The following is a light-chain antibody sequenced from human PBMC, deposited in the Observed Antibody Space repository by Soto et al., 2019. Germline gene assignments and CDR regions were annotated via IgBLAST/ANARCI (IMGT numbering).Light chain of an antibody. CDR2: SAS. J-gene: IGKJ5*01. CDR3: QQYYDWPIT. Sequence: NVLTQSPGTLSLSPGQRATLSCRASQSISSLLAWYQQKPGQAPRLLIYSASTRASGIPGRFSGSGSGADFTLTISSLQSEDFAVYYCQQYYDWPITFGQGTRLEIK. CDR1: QSISSL. V-gene: IGKV3-15*01.